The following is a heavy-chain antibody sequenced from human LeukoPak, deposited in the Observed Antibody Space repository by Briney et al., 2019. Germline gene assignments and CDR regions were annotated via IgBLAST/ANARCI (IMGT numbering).Heavy chain of an antibody. CDR2: INHSGST. CDR3: ARGRIAAAAYFQH. CDR1: GGSFSGYY. Sequence: SETLSLTCAVYGGSFSGYYWCWIRQPPGKGLEWIGEINHSGSTNYNPSLKSRVTISVDTSKNQFSLKLSSVTAADTAVYYCARGRIAAAAYFQHWGQGTLVTVSS. J-gene: IGHJ1*01. V-gene: IGHV4-34*01. D-gene: IGHD6-13*01.